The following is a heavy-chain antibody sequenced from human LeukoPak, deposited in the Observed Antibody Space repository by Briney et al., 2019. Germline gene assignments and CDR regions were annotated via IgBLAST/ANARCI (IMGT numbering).Heavy chain of an antibody. CDR3: ATADVAVAGTPDY. V-gene: IGHV1-24*01. CDR2: FDPEDGET. CDR1: GYTLTELS. Sequence: ASVKVSCKVSGYTLTELSMHWVRQAPGKGLEWMGRFDPEDGETIYAQKFQGRVTMTEDTSTNTAYMELSSLRSEDTAVYYCATADVAVAGTPDYWGQGTLVTVSS. D-gene: IGHD6-19*01. J-gene: IGHJ4*02.